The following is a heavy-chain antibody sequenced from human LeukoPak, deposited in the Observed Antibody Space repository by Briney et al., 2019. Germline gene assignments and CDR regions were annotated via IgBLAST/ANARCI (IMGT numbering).Heavy chain of an antibody. V-gene: IGHV1-46*01. CDR1: GYTFTSYY. D-gene: IGHD4-17*01. J-gene: IGHJ5*02. CDR2: INPSGGST. Sequence: GASVKVSCKASGYTFTSYYMHWVRQAPGQGLEWMGIINPSGGSTSYAQKFQGRVTMTRDMSTSTVYMELSSLRSEDTAVYYCVRVIDGDYCPFDPWGQGTLVTVSS. CDR3: VRVIDGDYCPFDP.